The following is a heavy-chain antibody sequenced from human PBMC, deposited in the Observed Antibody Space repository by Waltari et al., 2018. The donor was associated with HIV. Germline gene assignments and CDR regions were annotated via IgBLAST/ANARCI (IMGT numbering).Heavy chain of an antibody. CDR2: INSDGSST. Sequence: EVQLVESGGGLVQPGGSLSLPCAASGFTSFSYWPPWVGQAPGKGLVWVSRINSDGSSTSYADSVKGRFTISRDNAKNTLYLQMNSLRAEDTAVYYCARAGRDGKLPPDYWGQGTLVTVSS. V-gene: IGHV3-74*01. J-gene: IGHJ4*02. CDR1: GFTSFSYW. D-gene: IGHD1-7*01. CDR3: ARAGRDGKLPPDY.